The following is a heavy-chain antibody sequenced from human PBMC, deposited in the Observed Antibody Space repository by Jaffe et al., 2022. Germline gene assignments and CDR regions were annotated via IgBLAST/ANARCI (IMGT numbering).Heavy chain of an antibody. J-gene: IGHJ4*02. CDR1: GFTFNTYA. V-gene: IGHV3-23*01. Sequence: EVQLLESGGGLVQPGGSLRLSCAASGFTFNTYAINWVRQAPGKGLEWVSAVSGSGADTYFADSVKGRFTVSRDNSKNTVYLQMNSLRAEDTATYYCARDPWGGYNGKTYFDSWGQGTLVTVSS. D-gene: IGHD1-1*01. CDR3: ARDPWGGYNGKTYFDS. CDR2: VSGSGADT.